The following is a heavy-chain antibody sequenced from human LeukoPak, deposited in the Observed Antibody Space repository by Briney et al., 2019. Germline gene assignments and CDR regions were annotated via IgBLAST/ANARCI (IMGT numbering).Heavy chain of an antibody. CDR2: ISNDGSNE. V-gene: IGHV3-30*18. J-gene: IGHJ4*02. CDR1: GFTFSNYG. CDR3: AKSHYYFDRSGYYHQFDY. D-gene: IGHD3-22*01. Sequence: GGSLRLSCAASGFTFSNYGMHWVRQAPGKGLEWVALISNDGSNEYYADSVKGRFTISRDNSKNTLYLQMNSLRAEDTAVYYCAKSHYYFDRSGYYHQFDYWGQGTLVTVSS.